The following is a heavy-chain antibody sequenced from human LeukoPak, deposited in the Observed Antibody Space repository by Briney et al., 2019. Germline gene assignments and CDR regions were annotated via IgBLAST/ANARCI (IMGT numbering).Heavy chain of an antibody. Sequence: SETLSFTCAVYGGSFSGYYWSWIRQPPGKGLEWIGEINHSGSTNYNPSLKSRVTISVDTSKNQFSLKLSSVTAADTAVYYCARGWDVVVPAAHTNPSGMDVWGQGTTVTVSS. CDR2: INHSGST. V-gene: IGHV4-34*01. D-gene: IGHD2-2*01. J-gene: IGHJ6*02. CDR3: ARGWDVVVPAAHTNPSGMDV. CDR1: GGSFSGYY.